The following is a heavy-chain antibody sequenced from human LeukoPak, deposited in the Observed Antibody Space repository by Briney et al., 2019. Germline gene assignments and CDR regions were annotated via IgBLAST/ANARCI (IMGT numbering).Heavy chain of an antibody. CDR2: IYTSGST. CDR3: ARGRAYNWNRNWFDP. V-gene: IGHV4-61*02. J-gene: IGHJ5*02. D-gene: IGHD1-20*01. CDR1: VGSISSGSYY. Sequence: PSETLSLTCTVSVGSISSGSYYWSLIRPPAGKGLEWIGRIYTSGSTNYNPSLKSRVTISVDTSKNQFSLKLSSVTAPDTAVYYCARGRAYNWNRNWFDPWGQGTLVTVSS.